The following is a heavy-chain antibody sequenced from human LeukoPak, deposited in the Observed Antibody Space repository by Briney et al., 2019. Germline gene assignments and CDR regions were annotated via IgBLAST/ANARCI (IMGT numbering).Heavy chain of an antibody. D-gene: IGHD2-2*01. CDR2: INPKSGGT. CDR3: AREGRGCSSTSCYQDY. CDR1: GYTFTGYY. V-gene: IGHV1-2*02. J-gene: IGHJ4*02. Sequence: ASVNVSCKASGYTFTGYYMHWVRQAPGEGVEWMGWINPKSGGTNYAQKFQGRVTITRDTSISTAYMELSRLRSEDTAVYYCAREGRGCSSTSCYQDYWGQGTLVTFSS.